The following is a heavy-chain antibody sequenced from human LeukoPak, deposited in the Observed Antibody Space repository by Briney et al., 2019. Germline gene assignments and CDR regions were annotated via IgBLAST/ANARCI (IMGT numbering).Heavy chain of an antibody. CDR2: MNPNSGNT. J-gene: IGHJ6*03. V-gene: IGHV1-18*01. CDR1: GYTFTSYD. D-gene: IGHD6-13*01. Sequence: ASVKVSCKASGYTFTSYDINWVRQATGQGLEWMGWMNPNSGNTNYAQKLQGRVTMTTDTSTSTAYMELRSLRSDDTAVYYCARDSPRIAAAAATSGYYYMDVWGKGTTVTVSS. CDR3: ARDSPRIAAAAATSGYYYMDV.